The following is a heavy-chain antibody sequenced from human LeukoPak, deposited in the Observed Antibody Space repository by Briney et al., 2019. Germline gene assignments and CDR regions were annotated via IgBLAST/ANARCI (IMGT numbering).Heavy chain of an antibody. V-gene: IGHV3-33*01. J-gene: IGHJ4*02. D-gene: IGHD4-17*01. Sequence: GGSLRLSCAASGFTFSSYGMHWVRQAPGKGLEWVAFIWYDGSNKYYADSVKGRFTISRDNSKNTLYLQMNSLRAEDTAVYYCTRENFDYGDYRWGQGTLVTVSS. CDR2: IWYDGSNK. CDR1: GFTFSSYG. CDR3: TRENFDYGDYR.